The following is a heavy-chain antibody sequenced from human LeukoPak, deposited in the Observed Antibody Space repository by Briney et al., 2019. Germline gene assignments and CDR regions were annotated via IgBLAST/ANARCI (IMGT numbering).Heavy chain of an antibody. CDR3: ARGTPIGGSSWLYYYYYYMDV. D-gene: IGHD6-13*01. CDR2: IYYSGSS. CDR1: GGSISSSSSY. V-gene: IGHV4-39*07. J-gene: IGHJ6*03. Sequence: SETLSLTCSVSGGSISSSSSYWGWIRQPPGKGLEWIGSIYYSGSSFDNPALKSRVTISVDTSKNQFSLKLSSVTAADTAVYYCARGTPIGGSSWLYYYYYYMDVWGKGTTVTVSS.